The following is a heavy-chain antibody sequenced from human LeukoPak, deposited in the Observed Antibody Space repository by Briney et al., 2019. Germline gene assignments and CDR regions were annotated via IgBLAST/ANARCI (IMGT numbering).Heavy chain of an antibody. CDR1: GGSISSYY. V-gene: IGHV4-59*01. CDR2: IYYSGST. CDR3: ASFRDGYNSRAFDY. J-gene: IGHJ4*02. D-gene: IGHD5-24*01. Sequence: SETLSLTCTVSGGSISSYYWSWIRQPPGKGLKWIGYIYYSGSTNYNPSLKSRVTISVDTSKNQFSLKLTSVTAADTAVYYCASFRDGYNSRAFDYWGQETLVTVSS.